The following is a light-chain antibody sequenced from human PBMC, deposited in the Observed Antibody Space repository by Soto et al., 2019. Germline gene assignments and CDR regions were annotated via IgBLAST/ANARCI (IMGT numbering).Light chain of an antibody. V-gene: IGLV1-40*01. J-gene: IGLJ3*02. CDR1: SSNSGSKYN. CDR3: QSYDSSLSGWV. CDR2: GNS. Sequence: QSVLTQPPSVSGAPGQRVAISCTGSSSNSGSKYNVHWYQQLPGTAPKLLIYGNSNRPSGVPDRFSGSKSGTSASLAITGLQAEDEADYYCQSYDSSLSGWVFGGGTKLTVL.